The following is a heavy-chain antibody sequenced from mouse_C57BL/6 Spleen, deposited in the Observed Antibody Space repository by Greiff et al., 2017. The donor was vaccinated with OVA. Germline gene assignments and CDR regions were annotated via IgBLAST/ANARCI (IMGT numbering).Heavy chain of an antibody. V-gene: IGHV5-4*01. CDR1: GFTFSSFA. CDR2: ISDGGSYT. D-gene: IGHD1-1*01. J-gene: IGHJ2*01. Sequence: EVQLVESGGGLVKPGGSLKLSCAASGFTFSSFAMSWVRQTPETRLVWVATISDGGSYTYYPDNGKGRFTISRDTAKNNLYLQMSHLKSEDTAMDYGAREVRQSLYIDYWGQGTTLTVSS. CDR3: AREVRQSLYIDY.